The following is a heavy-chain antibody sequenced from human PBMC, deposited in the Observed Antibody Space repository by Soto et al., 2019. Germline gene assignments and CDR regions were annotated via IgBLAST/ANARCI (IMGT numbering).Heavy chain of an antibody. D-gene: IGHD3-10*01. Sequence: ASVKVSCKXSGYTFTGYYRHWVRQAPGQGLEWMGWINPNRGGTNHAQKFQGRVTMTRDTTISTAYMELSRLRSDDTAVYYCARDYTHDITMVRGVIKNWFDPWGQGTLVTVSS. CDR3: ARDYTHDITMVRGVIKNWFDP. CDR1: GYTFTGYY. V-gene: IGHV1-2*02. CDR2: INPNRGGT. J-gene: IGHJ5*02.